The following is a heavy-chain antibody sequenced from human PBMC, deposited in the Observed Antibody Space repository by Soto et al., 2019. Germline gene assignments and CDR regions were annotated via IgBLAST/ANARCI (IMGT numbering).Heavy chain of an antibody. CDR3: ASYSGRRV. V-gene: IGHV3-30-3*01. CDR1: GFTFSSYA. CDR2: ISYDGSNK. J-gene: IGHJ4*02. D-gene: IGHD1-26*01. Sequence: QVQLVESGGGVVQPGRSLRLSCAASGFTFSSYAMHWVRQAPGKGLEWVAVISYDGSNKYYAASVKGRFTISRDNSKNTLYLQMNSLRAEDTAVYYCASYSGRRVWGQGTLVTVSS.